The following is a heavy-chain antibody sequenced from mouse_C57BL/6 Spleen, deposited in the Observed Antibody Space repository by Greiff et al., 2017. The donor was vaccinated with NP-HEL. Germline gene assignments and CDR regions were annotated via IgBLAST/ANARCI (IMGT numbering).Heavy chain of an antibody. CDR1: GYAFSSSW. CDR3: ARNYYDYDEYFDV. Sequence: VQLQQSGPELVKPGASVKISCKASGYAFSSSWMNWVKQRPGKGLEWIGRIYPGDGDTNYNGKFKGKATLTADKSSSTAYMQLSSLTSEDSAVYFCARNYYDYDEYFDVWGTGTTVTVSS. V-gene: IGHV1-82*01. CDR2: IYPGDGDT. D-gene: IGHD2-4*01. J-gene: IGHJ1*03.